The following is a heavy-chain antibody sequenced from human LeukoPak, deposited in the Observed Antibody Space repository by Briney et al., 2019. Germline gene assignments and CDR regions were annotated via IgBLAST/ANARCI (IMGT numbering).Heavy chain of an antibody. D-gene: IGHD2-15*01. CDR1: GYTFTNYG. V-gene: IGHV1-18*01. Sequence: ASVKVSFKTSGYTFTNYGVSWVRQAPGQGLEWMGWISAYNGNADYAQKFLGRVTMTTDTSTNTAYMEVRSLRSDDTAMYYCARVGAYCSGESCKDYWGQGTLVTVSS. J-gene: IGHJ4*02. CDR3: ARVGAYCSGESCKDY. CDR2: ISAYNGNA.